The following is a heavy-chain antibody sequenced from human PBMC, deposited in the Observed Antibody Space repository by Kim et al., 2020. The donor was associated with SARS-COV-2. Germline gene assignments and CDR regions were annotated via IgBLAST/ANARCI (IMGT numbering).Heavy chain of an antibody. CDR2: IYPGDSDT. CDR1: GYSFTSYW. V-gene: IGHV5-51*01. D-gene: IGHD3-3*01. Sequence: GESLKISCKGSGYSFTSYWIGWVRQMPGKGLEWMGIIYPGDSDTRYSPSFQGQVTISADKSISTAYLQWSSLKASDTAMYYCARPYDFWSATGAAFDIWGQGTMVTVSS. CDR3: ARPYDFWSATGAAFDI. J-gene: IGHJ3*02.